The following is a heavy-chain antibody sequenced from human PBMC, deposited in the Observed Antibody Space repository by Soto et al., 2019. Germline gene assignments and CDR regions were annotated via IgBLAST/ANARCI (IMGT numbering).Heavy chain of an antibody. CDR3: ARDLGVVIIDY. CDR2: INAGNGET. Sequence: QVQLVQSGAEVKKPGASVKVSCKASGYIFTTYGIHWVRQAPGQRLEWMGWINAGNGETKYSEEFQGRVTVTRDKSAGTVSMELSSLRSEDTAVYYCARDLGVVIIDYWGQGTLVTVSS. J-gene: IGHJ4*02. D-gene: IGHD3-22*01. V-gene: IGHV1-3*01. CDR1: GYIFTTYG.